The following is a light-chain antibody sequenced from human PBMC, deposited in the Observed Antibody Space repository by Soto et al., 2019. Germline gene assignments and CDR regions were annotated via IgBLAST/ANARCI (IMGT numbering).Light chain of an antibody. J-gene: IGLJ2*01. CDR1: SSDVGGYNY. V-gene: IGLV2-14*01. Sequence: QSALTQPASVSGSPGQSITISCTGTSSDVGGYNYVSWYQQHPGKAPKLMIYDVRNRPSGVSNRFSGYTSGNTSSLTISGLQDEDEADYYCSSYASSSAVVFGGGTKVTVL. CDR3: SSYASSSAVV. CDR2: DVR.